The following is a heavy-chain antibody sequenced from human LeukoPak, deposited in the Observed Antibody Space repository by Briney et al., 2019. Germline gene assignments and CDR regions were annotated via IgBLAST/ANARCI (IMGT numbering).Heavy chain of an antibody. D-gene: IGHD4-17*01. Sequence: GGSLRLSCAASGFTFSSYAMHWVRQAPGKGLEWVAVISYDGSNKYYADSVKGRFTISRDNSKNTLYLQMNSLRAEDTAVYYCARDVHDYGDYGRHYYYGMDVGGQGTTVTVS. CDR3: ARDVHDYGDYGRHYYYGMDV. J-gene: IGHJ6*02. V-gene: IGHV3-30-3*01. CDR2: ISYDGSNK. CDR1: GFTFSSYA.